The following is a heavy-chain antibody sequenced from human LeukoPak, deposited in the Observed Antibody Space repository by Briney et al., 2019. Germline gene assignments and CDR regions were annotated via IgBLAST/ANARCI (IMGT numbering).Heavy chain of an antibody. J-gene: IGHJ4*02. Sequence: SETLSLTCTVSGGSISSSSYYWGWIRQPPGKGLEWIGSIYYSGSTYYNPSLKSRVTISVDTSKNQFSLKLSSVTAADTAVYYCARRFNSGSYRSVDYWGQGTLVTVSS. CDR3: ARRFNSGSYRSVDY. CDR1: GGSISSSSYY. V-gene: IGHV4-39*01. CDR2: IYYSGST. D-gene: IGHD1-26*01.